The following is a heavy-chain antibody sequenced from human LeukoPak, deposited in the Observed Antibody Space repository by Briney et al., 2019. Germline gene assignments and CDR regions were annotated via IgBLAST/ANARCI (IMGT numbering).Heavy chain of an antibody. CDR2: MNPNSGDT. J-gene: IGHJ6*03. Sequence: ASVKVSCKASGYTSTSYDINWVRQAPGQGLEWVGWMNPNSGDTGYTQKVQGRVTFTRNTSTSTAYMELWSLRLEDTAVYYCARVSSTYYYYMDVWGKGTTVTVSS. CDR1: GYTSTSYD. V-gene: IGHV1-8*01. D-gene: IGHD2/OR15-2a*01. CDR3: ARVSSTYYYYMDV.